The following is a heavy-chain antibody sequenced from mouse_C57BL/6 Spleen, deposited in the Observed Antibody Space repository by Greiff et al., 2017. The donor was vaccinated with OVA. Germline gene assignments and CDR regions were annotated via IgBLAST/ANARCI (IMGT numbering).Heavy chain of an antibody. CDR1: GYSITSGYY. D-gene: IGHD1-1*01. Sequence: EVKLQESGPGLVKPSQSLSLTCSVTGYSITSGYYWNWIRQFPGNKLEWMGYISYDGSNNYNPSLKNRISITRDTSKNQFFLKLNSVTTEDTATYYCAREGNYYGTPYYFDYWGQGTTLTVSS. CDR2: ISYDGSN. CDR3: AREGNYYGTPYYFDY. J-gene: IGHJ2*01. V-gene: IGHV3-6*01.